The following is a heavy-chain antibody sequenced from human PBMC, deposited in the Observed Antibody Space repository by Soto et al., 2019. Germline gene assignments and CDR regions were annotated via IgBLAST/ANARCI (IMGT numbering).Heavy chain of an antibody. V-gene: IGHV1-18*01. CDR2: ISAYNGHT. CDR1: GYTSTNYG. Sequence: GASVKVSCKASGYTSTNYGVSWVRRAPGQGLEWMGWISAYNGHTNYAQKLQGRVTMTTDTSTSTAYMELRSLRSDDTAVYYCASNNNWNDPLYYFDYWGQGTLVTVSS. CDR3: ASNNNWNDPLYYFDY. D-gene: IGHD1-1*01. J-gene: IGHJ4*02.